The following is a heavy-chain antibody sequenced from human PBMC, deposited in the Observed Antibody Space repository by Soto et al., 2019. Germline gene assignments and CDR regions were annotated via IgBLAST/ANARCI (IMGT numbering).Heavy chain of an antibody. Sequence: QVQLVESGGGVVQPGRSLRLSCAASGFTFSSYGMHWVRQAPGKGLEWVAVIWYDGSNKYYADSVKGRFTISRDNSKNPLYLQMNSLRAEDTAVYYCARGEGCSGGSCYSPEYFQHWGQGTLVTVSS. J-gene: IGHJ1*01. D-gene: IGHD2-15*01. CDR3: ARGEGCSGGSCYSPEYFQH. V-gene: IGHV3-33*01. CDR2: IWYDGSNK. CDR1: GFTFSSYG.